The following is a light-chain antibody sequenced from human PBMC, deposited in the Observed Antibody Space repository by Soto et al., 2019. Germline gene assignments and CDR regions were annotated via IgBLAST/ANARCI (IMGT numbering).Light chain of an antibody. CDR3: QQYNSYPYT. CDR2: DPS. CDR1: QSIGNNY. Sequence: EIVLTQSPGTLSLSPGEGATLSCRASQSIGNNYLAWFQQKPGQAPRLLVYDPSTRAPGIPDRFSGSGSGTDFTLTISGLEPEDFATYYCQQYNSYPYTFGQGTKLEIK. J-gene: IGKJ2*01. V-gene: IGKV3-20*01.